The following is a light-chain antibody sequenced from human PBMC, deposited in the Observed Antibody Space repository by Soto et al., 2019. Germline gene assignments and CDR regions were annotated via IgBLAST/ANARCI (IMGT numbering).Light chain of an antibody. CDR3: SAYTNISTRACV. J-gene: IGLJ1*01. CDR1: SGDIGSYNR. V-gene: IGLV2-14*01. Sequence: QSVLTQPASVSGSPGQSITISCTGTSGDIGSYNRVSWYQQHPVKAHKLIIYEVTDRPSGVSNRFSGSKSGNTASLTISGLQAEDEAEYYCSAYTNISTRACVFGTGTKVTVL. CDR2: EVT.